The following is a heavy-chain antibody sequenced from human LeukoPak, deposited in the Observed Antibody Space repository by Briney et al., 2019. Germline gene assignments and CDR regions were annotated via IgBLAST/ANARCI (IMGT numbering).Heavy chain of an antibody. CDR3: ARDLTARGAFDI. D-gene: IGHD3-10*01. CDR1: GGSINSGNYC. Sequence: SETLSLTCTVSGGSINSGNYCWSWIRQPPGKGLEWIGYIYYSGSTYYNPSLKSRVTISVDTSKNQFSLKLSSVTAADTAVYHCARDLTARGAFDIWGQGTMVTVSS. V-gene: IGHV4-30-4*01. J-gene: IGHJ3*02. CDR2: IYYSGST.